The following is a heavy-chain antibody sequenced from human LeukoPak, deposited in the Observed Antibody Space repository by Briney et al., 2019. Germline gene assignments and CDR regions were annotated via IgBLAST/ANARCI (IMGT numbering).Heavy chain of an antibody. V-gene: IGHV3-7*01. J-gene: IGHJ4*02. D-gene: IGHD4-17*01. Sequence: GGSLRLSCAASGFTFSSYWMSWVRQAPGKGLEWVANIKQDGSEKYYVDSVKGRFTVSRDNAKNTLYLQMNSLRAEDTAVYYCARGDYGDYYFDYWGQGTLVTVSS. CDR2: IKQDGSEK. CDR3: ARGDYGDYYFDY. CDR1: GFTFSSYW.